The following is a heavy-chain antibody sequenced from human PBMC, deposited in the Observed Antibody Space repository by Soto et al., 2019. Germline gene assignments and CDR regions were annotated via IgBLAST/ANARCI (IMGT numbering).Heavy chain of an antibody. CDR1: GGSISSYY. V-gene: IGHV4-59*08. CDR3: ARKSAYPINNWFDP. D-gene: IGHD2-2*01. CDR2: IYYSGST. J-gene: IGHJ5*02. Sequence: SETLSLTCTVSGGSISSYYWSWIRQPPGKGLEWIGYIYYSGSTNYNPSLKSRVTISVDTSKNQFSLKLSSVTAADTAVYYCARKSAYPINNWFDPWGRGTLVTVSS.